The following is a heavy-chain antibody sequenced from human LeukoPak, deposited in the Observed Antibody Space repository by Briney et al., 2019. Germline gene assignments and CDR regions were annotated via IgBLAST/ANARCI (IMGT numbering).Heavy chain of an antibody. Sequence: GASVKVSCKASGGTFSSYAISWVRQAPGQGLEWMGGITPIFGTANYAQKFQGRVTITTDESTSTAYMELSSLRSEDTAVYYCARDGIVGATVEAFDIWGQGTMVTVSS. D-gene: IGHD1-26*01. CDR1: GGTFSSYA. V-gene: IGHV1-69*05. J-gene: IGHJ3*02. CDR2: ITPIFGTA. CDR3: ARDGIVGATVEAFDI.